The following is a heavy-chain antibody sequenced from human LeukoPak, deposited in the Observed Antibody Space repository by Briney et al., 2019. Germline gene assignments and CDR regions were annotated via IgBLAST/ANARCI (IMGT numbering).Heavy chain of an antibody. D-gene: IGHD3-3*01. Sequence: GGSLRLSCAASGLTFSSYSMNWVRQAPGKGLEWLSYISSSSSTIYYADSVKGRFTISRDNAKNSLYLQMNSLRAEDTAVYYCARGNYDFWSGYDDAFDIWGQGTMVTVSS. CDR3: ARGNYDFWSGYDDAFDI. V-gene: IGHV3-48*01. J-gene: IGHJ3*02. CDR1: GLTFSSYS. CDR2: ISSSSSTI.